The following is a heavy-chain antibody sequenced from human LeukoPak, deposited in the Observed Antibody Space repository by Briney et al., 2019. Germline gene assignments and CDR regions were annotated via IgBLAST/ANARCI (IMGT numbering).Heavy chain of an antibody. CDR2: IYYSAST. J-gene: IGHJ4*02. V-gene: IGHV4-59*01. CDR3: ARVRAGVYYYDSSGRFDY. Sequence: SETLSLTCTVSGGSISSYYWSWIRQPPGKGLEWIGYIYYSASTNYNPSLKSRVTISVDTSKNQFSLKLSSVTAADTAVYYCARVRAGVYYYDSSGRFDYWGQGTLVTVSS. D-gene: IGHD3-22*01. CDR1: GGSISSYY.